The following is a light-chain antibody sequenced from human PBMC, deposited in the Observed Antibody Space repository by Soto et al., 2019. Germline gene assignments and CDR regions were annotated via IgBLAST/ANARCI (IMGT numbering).Light chain of an antibody. CDR3: QERSNWPQIT. V-gene: IGKV3-11*01. Sequence: EIVLTQSPATLSLSPGERATLSCRASQGVSTSLAWYQHKPGQAPRLLIYDASNRATGIPARFSGSGSGTDFTLTISSLEPEDFAVYYCQERSNWPQITFGQGTRWRL. CDR2: DAS. J-gene: IGKJ5*01. CDR1: QGVSTS.